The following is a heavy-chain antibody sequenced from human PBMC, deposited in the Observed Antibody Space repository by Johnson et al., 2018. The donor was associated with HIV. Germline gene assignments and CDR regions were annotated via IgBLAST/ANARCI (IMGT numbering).Heavy chain of an antibody. CDR3: ARTEWELLRGAFDI. CDR2: IGTAGDT. Sequence: EVHLVESGGGLVQPGGSLRLSCAASGFTFSSYDMHWVRQATGKGLEWVSAIGTAGDTYYPGSVKGRFTISREIAKNSLYLQMNSLRDGDTAVYYCARTEWELLRGAFDIWGQGTMVTVSS. CDR1: GFTFSSYD. J-gene: IGHJ3*02. D-gene: IGHD1-26*01. V-gene: IGHV3-13*01.